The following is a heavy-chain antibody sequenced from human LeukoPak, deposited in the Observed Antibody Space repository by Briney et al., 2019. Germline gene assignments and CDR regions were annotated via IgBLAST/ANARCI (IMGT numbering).Heavy chain of an antibody. CDR2: IGGSGDKT. V-gene: IGHV3-23*01. Sequence: GGSLRLSCAASGFTFNRNAISWVRQAPGKGLEWVSTIGGSGDKTVYAASVKGRFTISRDNSKNMVHLQMNSLTGEDTALYYCVRRGDASSGWGDHDFWGQGALVTVSS. J-gene: IGHJ4*02. CDR1: GFTFNRNA. D-gene: IGHD6-19*01. CDR3: VRRGDASSGWGDHDF.